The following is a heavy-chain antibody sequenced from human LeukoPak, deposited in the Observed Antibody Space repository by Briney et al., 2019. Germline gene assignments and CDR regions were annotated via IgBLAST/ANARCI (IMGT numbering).Heavy chain of an antibody. V-gene: IGHV5-51*01. Sequence: HGESLKISCKGSGYSFTSYWIGWVRQMPGEGLEWMGIIYPGDSDTRYSPSFQGQVTISADKSISTAYLQWSSLKASDTAMYYCASSGSSSSSYFDYWGQGTLVTVSS. CDR1: GYSFTSYW. CDR3: ASSGSSSSSYFDY. D-gene: IGHD6-6*01. CDR2: IYPGDSDT. J-gene: IGHJ4*02.